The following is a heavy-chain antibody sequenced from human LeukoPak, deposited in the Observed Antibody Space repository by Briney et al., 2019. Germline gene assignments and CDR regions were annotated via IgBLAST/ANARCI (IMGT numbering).Heavy chain of an antibody. V-gene: IGHV4-38-2*01. Sequence: SETLSLTCAVSGYSISSGYYWGWIRPPPGKGLEWIGSIYHSGSTYYNPSLESRVTISVDTSKNQFSLKLSSVTAADTAVYYCAKGYCSSTSCPFDYWGQGTLVTVSS. CDR3: AKGYCSSTSCPFDY. CDR1: GYSISSGYY. J-gene: IGHJ4*02. D-gene: IGHD2-2*01. CDR2: IYHSGST.